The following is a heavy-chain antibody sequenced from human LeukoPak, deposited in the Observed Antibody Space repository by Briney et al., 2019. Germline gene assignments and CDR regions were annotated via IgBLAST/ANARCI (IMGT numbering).Heavy chain of an antibody. CDR3: AKVLIRTGNPHFDY. CDR1: GFTFSSYA. V-gene: IGHV3-23*01. D-gene: IGHD4-23*01. CDR2: ISGSGGST. Sequence: PGGSLRLSCAASGFTFSSYAMSWVRQAPGKGLEWVSAISGSGGSTYYADSVKGRFTISRDNCKSTLYLQMNSLRAEDTAVYYCAKVLIRTGNPHFDYWGQGTLVTVSS. J-gene: IGHJ4*02.